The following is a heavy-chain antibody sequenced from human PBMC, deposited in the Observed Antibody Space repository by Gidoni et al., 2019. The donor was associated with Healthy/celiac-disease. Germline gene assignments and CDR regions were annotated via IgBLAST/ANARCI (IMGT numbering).Heavy chain of an antibody. V-gene: IGHV1-2*02. CDR1: GYTFTGYY. D-gene: IGHD3-10*01. Sequence: QVQLVQSGAEVKKPGASVTVSCKASGYTFTGYYMHWVRQAPGQGLEWMGWINPNSGGTNYAQKFQGRVPMTRDTSISPAYMELSRLRSDDTAVYYCARRPTLLWFGESSEYWGQGTLVTVSS. J-gene: IGHJ4*02. CDR3: ARRPTLLWFGESSEY. CDR2: INPNSGGT.